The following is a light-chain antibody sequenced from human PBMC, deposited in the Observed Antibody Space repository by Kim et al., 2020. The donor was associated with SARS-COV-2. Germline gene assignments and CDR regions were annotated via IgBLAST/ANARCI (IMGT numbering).Light chain of an antibody. J-gene: IGKJ1*01. V-gene: IGKV3-15*01. CDR3: QQYYNWPRT. Sequence: VSPGERAPLSCRASQSVSQNLAWYQQKSGQPPRLLVFAATARATSIPARFSGSGSGTEFTLTISSLQPEDFAVYYCQQYYNWPRTFGQGTKVDIK. CDR2: AAT. CDR1: QSVSQN.